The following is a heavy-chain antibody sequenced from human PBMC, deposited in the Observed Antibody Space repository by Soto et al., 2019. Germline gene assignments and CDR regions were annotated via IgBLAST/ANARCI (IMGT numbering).Heavy chain of an antibody. CDR2: IIPIFGTA. CDR3: ARAEELNGSGGYYYYYYGMDV. D-gene: IGHD3-10*01. CDR1: GGTFSSYA. V-gene: IGHV1-69*01. Sequence: QVQLVQSGAEVKKPGSSVKVSCKASGGTFSSYAISWVRQAPGQGLEWMGGIIPIFGTANYAQKFQGRVTITADESTSTAYRELSRLRSEDTAVYYCARAEELNGSGGYYYYYYGMDVWGQGTTVTVSS. J-gene: IGHJ6*02.